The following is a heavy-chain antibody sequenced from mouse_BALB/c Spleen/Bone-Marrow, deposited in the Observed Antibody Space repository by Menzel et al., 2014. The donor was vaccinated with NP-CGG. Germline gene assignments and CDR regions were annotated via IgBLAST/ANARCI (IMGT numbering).Heavy chain of an antibody. CDR2: IDPANGNT. J-gene: IGHJ4*01. D-gene: IGHD2-3*01. V-gene: IGHV14-3*02. Sequence: EVQLQQSGAELVKPGASVKLSCTASGFNIKDTYMHWVKQRPEQGLEWIGRIDPANGNTKYDPKFQGKATITADTSSNTAYLQISSLTSEDTAVYYCARGLLQYYYAMDYWGQGTSVTVSS. CDR3: ARGLLQYYYAMDY. CDR1: GFNIKDTY.